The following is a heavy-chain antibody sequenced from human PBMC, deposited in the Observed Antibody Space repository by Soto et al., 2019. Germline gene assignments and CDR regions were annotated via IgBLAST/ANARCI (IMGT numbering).Heavy chain of an antibody. D-gene: IGHD1-1*01. V-gene: IGHV2-5*01. CDR3: AHRPDQSWYKHNWFDP. CDR1: GLSLTTSGVG. J-gene: IGHJ5*02. Sequence: SGPTLVNPTQTLTLTCSFSGLSLTTSGVGVGWIRQPPGKALEWLALIYWNDDKRYSPSLRSRLTITKDTSKNQVVLTMTNMDPVDTATYYCAHRPDQSWYKHNWFDPWGQGVLVTVSS. CDR2: IYWNDDK.